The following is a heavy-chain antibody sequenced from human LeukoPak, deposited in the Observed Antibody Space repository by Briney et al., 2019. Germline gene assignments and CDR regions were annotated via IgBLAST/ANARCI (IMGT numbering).Heavy chain of an antibody. D-gene: IGHD6-13*01. Sequence: GESLKISCKGSGYSFTSYWIGWVRQMPGKGLEWMGIIYPGDSDTRYSPSFQGQVTISADRSISTAYLQWSSLRASDTAIYYCARSLEGAALWSAVDVWGQGTVVTVTS. CDR3: ARSLEGAALWSAVDV. CDR2: IYPGDSDT. CDR1: GYSFTSYW. J-gene: IGHJ3*01. V-gene: IGHV5-51*01.